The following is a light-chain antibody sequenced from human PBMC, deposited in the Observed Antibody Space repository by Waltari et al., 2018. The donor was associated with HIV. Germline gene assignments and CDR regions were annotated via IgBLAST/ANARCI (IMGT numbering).Light chain of an antibody. Sequence: DIVMTQSPDSLAVSLGERATINCKSSQSVLYSSNNKNYLAWYQQKPGQPPKLLIYWASARESGFPDRFSGSVSGTDFTLTISSLQAEDVAVYYCQQYYSTPFTFGPGTKVDIK. CDR1: QSVLYSSNNKNY. V-gene: IGKV4-1*01. J-gene: IGKJ3*01. CDR2: WAS. CDR3: QQYYSTPFT.